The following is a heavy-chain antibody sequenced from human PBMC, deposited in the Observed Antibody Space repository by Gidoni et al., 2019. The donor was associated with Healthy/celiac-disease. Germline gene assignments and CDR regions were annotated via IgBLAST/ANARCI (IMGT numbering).Heavy chain of an antibody. D-gene: IGHD6-6*01. V-gene: IGHV1-2*02. CDR1: GYTFTGYY. J-gene: IGHJ4*02. CDR2: INPNSGGT. CDR3: ARDPRFVKYSSSSIYFDY. Sequence: QVQLVQSGAEVKKPGASVKVSCKASGYTFTGYYMHWVRQATGQGLEWMGWINPNSGGTNYAQKFQGRVTMTRDTSISTAYMELSRLRSDDTAVYYCARDPRFVKYSSSSIYFDYWGQGTLVTVSS.